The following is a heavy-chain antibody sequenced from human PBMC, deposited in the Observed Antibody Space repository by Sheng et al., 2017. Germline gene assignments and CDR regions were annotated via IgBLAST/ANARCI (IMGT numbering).Heavy chain of an antibody. V-gene: IGHV4-38-2*02. J-gene: IGHJ5*02. CDR2: IYHSGST. CDR3: ARERNWNRGAGHP. D-gene: IGHD1-1*01. Sequence: QVQLQESGPGLVKPSETLSLTCTVSGYSISSGYYWGWIRQPPGKGLEWIGSIYHSGSTYYNPSLKSRVTISVDTSKNQFSLKLSSVDRADTAVYYCARERNWNRGAGHPWGQGTLAPSP. CDR1: GYSISSGYY.